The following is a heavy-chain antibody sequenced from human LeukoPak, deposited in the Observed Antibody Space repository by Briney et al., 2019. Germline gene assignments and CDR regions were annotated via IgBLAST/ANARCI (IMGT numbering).Heavy chain of an antibody. CDR1: GYTFTGYY. J-gene: IGHJ4*02. D-gene: IGHD2-21*01. Sequence: ASVKVSCKASGYTFTGYYMHWVRQAPGQGLEWMGWINPNSGGTNYAQKFQGRVTMTRDTSISTAYMELSRLRSDDTAVYYCASAPRLYCGGDCYAFDYWGQGTLVTVSS. CDR3: ASAPRLYCGGDCYAFDY. V-gene: IGHV1-2*02. CDR2: INPNSGGT.